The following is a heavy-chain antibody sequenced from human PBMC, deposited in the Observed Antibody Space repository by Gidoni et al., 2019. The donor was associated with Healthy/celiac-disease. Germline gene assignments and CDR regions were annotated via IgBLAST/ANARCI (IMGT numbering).Heavy chain of an antibody. CDR2: ISGSGGST. D-gene: IGHD2-2*01. CDR1: GFTFSSYA. Sequence: EVQLLESGGGLVQPGGSLRLACAASGFTFSSYAMSWVRQAPGKGLEWVSAISGSGGSTYYADSVKGRFTISRDNSKNTLYLQMNSLRAEDTAVYYCAKVVPAAILASNAFDIWGQGTMVTVSS. V-gene: IGHV3-23*01. CDR3: AKVVPAAILASNAFDI. J-gene: IGHJ3*02.